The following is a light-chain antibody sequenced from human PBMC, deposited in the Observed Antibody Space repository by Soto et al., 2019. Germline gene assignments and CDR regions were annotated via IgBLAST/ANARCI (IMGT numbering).Light chain of an antibody. J-gene: IGKJ3*01. CDR1: QSVNSNY. V-gene: IGKV3-20*01. CDR2: DTS. CDR3: QQYGSSQFT. Sequence: EIVLMQSPGTLSLSPGEGATLSCRASQSVNSNYLAWYQQKPGQAPTVLIFDTSRRATGAPDRFSGSGSGTDVTLNISRLEPDDFAVYYCQQYGSSQFTFGPGTKVNIK.